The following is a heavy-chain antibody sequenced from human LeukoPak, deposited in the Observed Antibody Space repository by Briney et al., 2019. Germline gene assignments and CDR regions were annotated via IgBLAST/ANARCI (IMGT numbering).Heavy chain of an antibody. J-gene: IGHJ6*03. CDR1: GYTFTSYD. Sequence: ASVEVSCKASGYTFTSYDINWVRQATGQGLEWMGWMNPNSGNTGYAQKFQGRVTMTRNTSISTAYMELSSLRSEDTAVYYCARGGDGVYYYYYYMDVWGKGTTVTISS. D-gene: IGHD2-21*02. V-gene: IGHV1-8*01. CDR3: ARGGDGVYYYYYYMDV. CDR2: MNPNSGNT.